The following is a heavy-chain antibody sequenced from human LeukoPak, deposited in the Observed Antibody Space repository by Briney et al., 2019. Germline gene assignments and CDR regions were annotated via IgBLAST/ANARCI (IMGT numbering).Heavy chain of an antibody. J-gene: IGHJ6*02. D-gene: IGHD5-18*01. Sequence: PSETLSLTCAVYGGSFSGYYWRWIRQPPGKGLEWRGEINHSGSTNYNPSLKSRVTISVDTSKNQFSLKLSSVTAADTAVYYCARGVQLWHYGMDVWGQGTTVTVSS. CDR1: GGSFSGYY. V-gene: IGHV4-34*01. CDR3: ARGVQLWHYGMDV. CDR2: INHSGST.